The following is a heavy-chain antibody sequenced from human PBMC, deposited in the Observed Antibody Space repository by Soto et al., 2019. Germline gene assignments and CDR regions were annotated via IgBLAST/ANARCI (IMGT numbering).Heavy chain of an antibody. CDR3: ARGGQNNGDYVPPTG. Sequence: QVQLVQSGAEVKKPGASVKVSCKASGYTFTSYYMHWVRQAPGQGLEWMGIINPSGGSTSYAQKFQGRVTMTRDTSTSTVYMELSSLRSEDTAVYYCARGGQNNGDYVPPTGWGQGNLVTVSS. J-gene: IGHJ4*02. V-gene: IGHV1-46*03. D-gene: IGHD4-17*01. CDR1: GYTFTSYY. CDR2: INPSGGST.